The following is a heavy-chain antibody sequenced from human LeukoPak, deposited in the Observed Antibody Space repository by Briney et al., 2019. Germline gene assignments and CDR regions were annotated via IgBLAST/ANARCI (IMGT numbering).Heavy chain of an antibody. CDR3: ARDDCSSTSCPVNWFDP. D-gene: IGHD2-2*01. Sequence: ASVKVSCKASGYTFTSYGISWVRQAPGQGLEWMGWISAYNGNTNYAQKLQGRVTMTTDTSTSTAYMELRSLRSDDTAVYYCARDDCSSTSCPVNWFDPWGQGTLVTVSS. CDR2: ISAYNGNT. J-gene: IGHJ5*02. CDR1: GYTFTSYG. V-gene: IGHV1-18*01.